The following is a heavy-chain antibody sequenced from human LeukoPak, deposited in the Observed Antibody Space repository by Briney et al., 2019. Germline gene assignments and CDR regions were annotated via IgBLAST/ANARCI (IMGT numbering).Heavy chain of an antibody. CDR3: ARGLGYCTSTTCLLPFDY. J-gene: IGHJ4*02. CDR2: IYSGGST. CDR1: GFTVSTYY. V-gene: IGHV3-53*01. Sequence: PGGSLRLSCAASGFTVSTYYMTWVRQAPGKGLECVSDIYSGGSTYYADSVKGRFTVSRDNSKNTLYLQMNSMRADDTAMYYCARGLGYCTSTTCLLPFDYWGQGTLVTASS. D-gene: IGHD2-2*01.